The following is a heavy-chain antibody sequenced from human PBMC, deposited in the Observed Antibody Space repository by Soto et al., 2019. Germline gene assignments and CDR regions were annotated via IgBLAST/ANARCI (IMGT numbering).Heavy chain of an antibody. D-gene: IGHD1-26*01. CDR2: IKSKTDGGTT. CDR3: TTDNAGELSLGYYYGMDV. Sequence: PGGSLRLCYAASGFTFNIYSMNWVRQAPGKGLEWVGRIKSKTDGGTTDYAAPVKGRFTISRDDSKNTLYLQMNSLKTEDTAVYYCTTDNAGELSLGYYYGMDVWGQGTTVTVSS. CDR1: GFTFNIYS. V-gene: IGHV3-15*07. J-gene: IGHJ6*02.